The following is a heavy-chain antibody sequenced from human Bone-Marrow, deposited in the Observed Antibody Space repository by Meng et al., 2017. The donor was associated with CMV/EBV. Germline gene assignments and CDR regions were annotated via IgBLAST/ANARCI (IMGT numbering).Heavy chain of an antibody. Sequence: GGSLRLSCAASGFTFSSYSMNWVRQAPGKGLVWVSRINTDGSGTTYADSVKGRFTISRDNAKDTLYLQMNSLRAEDTAVYFCARGYGAGSYRGYWGQGSLVTVSS. D-gene: IGHD3-10*01. V-gene: IGHV3-74*01. CDR3: ARGYGAGSYRGY. CDR2: INTDGSGT. J-gene: IGHJ4*02. CDR1: GFTFSSYS.